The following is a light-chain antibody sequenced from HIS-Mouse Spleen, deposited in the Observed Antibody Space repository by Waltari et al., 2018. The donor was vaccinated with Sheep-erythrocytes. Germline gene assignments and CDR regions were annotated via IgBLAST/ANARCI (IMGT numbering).Light chain of an antibody. V-gene: IGLV6-57*04. Sequence: NFMLTQPHSVSESPGKTVTISCTRSSGSIASNYVQWYQQRPGSAPTTVIDEVNQRPSGVPDRFSGSIDSSANSASLTISGLKTEVEADYYCQSYDSSNYVFGTGTKVTVL. J-gene: IGLJ1*01. CDR3: QSYDSSNYV. CDR1: SGSIASNY. CDR2: EVN.